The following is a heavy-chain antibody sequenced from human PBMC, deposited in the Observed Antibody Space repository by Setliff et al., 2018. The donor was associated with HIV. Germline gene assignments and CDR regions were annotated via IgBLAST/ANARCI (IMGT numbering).Heavy chain of an antibody. CDR2: IISILDKA. V-gene: IGHV1-69*10. J-gene: IGHJ3*02. D-gene: IGHD5-18*01. CDR3: ARGGVRGYSYGEAFDI. Sequence: ASVKVSCKSSGGSFNTYAINWVRQAPGQGLEWMGGIISILDKANYAQKFHGRLTITADDSTRTVYMELNSLGSGDPAVYYCARGGVRGYSYGEAFDIWGQGTLVTVSS. CDR1: GGSFNTYA.